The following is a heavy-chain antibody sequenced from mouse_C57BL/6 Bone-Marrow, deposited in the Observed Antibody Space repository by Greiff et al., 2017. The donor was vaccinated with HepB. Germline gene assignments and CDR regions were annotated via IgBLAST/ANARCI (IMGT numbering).Heavy chain of an antibody. Sequence: EVKLMESGPGLVKPSQSLSLTCSVTGYSITSGYYWNWIRQFPGNKLEWMGYISYDGSNNYNPSLKNRISITRDTSKNQFFLKLNSVTTEDTATYYCARDGLLPFAYWGQGTLVTVSA. D-gene: IGHD2-10*01. CDR2: ISYDGSN. J-gene: IGHJ3*01. CDR3: ARDGLLPFAY. V-gene: IGHV3-6*01. CDR1: GYSITSGYY.